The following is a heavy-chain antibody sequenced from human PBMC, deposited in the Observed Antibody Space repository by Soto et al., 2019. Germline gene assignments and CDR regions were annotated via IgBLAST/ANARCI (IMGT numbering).Heavy chain of an antibody. D-gene: IGHD3-10*01. CDR2: INHSGST. Sequence: QVQLQQWGAGLLKPSETLSLTCAVYGGSFSGYYWSWIRQPPGKGLEWIGEINHSGSTNYNPSLKSRVTISVDTSKNQFSLKLSSVTAADTAVYYCARGQGRYYYGSGAGYFDYWGQGTLVTVSS. CDR3: ARGQGRYYYGSGAGYFDY. CDR1: GGSFSGYY. V-gene: IGHV4-34*01. J-gene: IGHJ4*02.